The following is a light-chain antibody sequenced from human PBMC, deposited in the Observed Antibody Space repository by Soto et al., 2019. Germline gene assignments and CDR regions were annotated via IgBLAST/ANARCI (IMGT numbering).Light chain of an antibody. V-gene: IGKV2-28*01. Sequence: DIVMTQSPLSLPVTPGEPASISCRSSQSLLHSNGYNYLDWYLQKPGQSPQLLIYLGSNRASGVPDRCNGSGSGTAFTLKISRVEAEDVGVYYCMQALQTPPYTFGQGTKLEIK. CDR1: QSLLHSNGYNY. CDR3: MQALQTPPYT. CDR2: LGS. J-gene: IGKJ2*01.